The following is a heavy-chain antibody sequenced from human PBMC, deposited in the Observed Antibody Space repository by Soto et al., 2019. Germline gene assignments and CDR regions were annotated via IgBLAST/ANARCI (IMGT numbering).Heavy chain of an antibody. D-gene: IGHD3-22*01. J-gene: IGHJ5*02. V-gene: IGHV4-38-2*02. CDR1: NYSISSGYY. CDR2: MYHSGTT. CDR3: ALDRSGYNWFDP. Sequence: SETLSLTCTVSNYSISSGYYWGWIRQSPGEGLEWIVSMYHSGTTYYNPSLKSRVTISIDTSKNQFSLNLSSVTAADTAIYYCALDRSGYNWFDPWGQGTLVTVSS.